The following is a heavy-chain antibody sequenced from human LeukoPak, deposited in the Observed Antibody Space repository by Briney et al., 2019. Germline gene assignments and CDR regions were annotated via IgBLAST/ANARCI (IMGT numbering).Heavy chain of an antibody. CDR2: IYYSGST. CDR1: GASISSYY. Sequence: ASETLSLTCTVSGASISSYYWSWIRQPPGKGLEWIGYIYYSGSTNYNPSLKSRVTISVDTSKNQFSLKLSSVTAADTAVYYCARGNYYYYMDVWGKGTTVTVSS. CDR3: ARGNYYYYMDV. J-gene: IGHJ6*03. V-gene: IGHV4-59*08.